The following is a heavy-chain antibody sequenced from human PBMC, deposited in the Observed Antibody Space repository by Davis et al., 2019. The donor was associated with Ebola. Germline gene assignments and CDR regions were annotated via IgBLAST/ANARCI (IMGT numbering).Heavy chain of an antibody. CDR1: GGSFSGYY. CDR3: ARAYSSGWYPWGDY. Sequence: SETLSLTCAVYGGSFSGYYWSWIRQPPGKGLEWIGEINHSGSTNYNPSLKSRVTISVDTSKNQFSLKLSSVTVADTAVYYCARAYSSGWYPWGDYWGQGTLVTVSS. V-gene: IGHV4-34*01. J-gene: IGHJ4*02. CDR2: INHSGST. D-gene: IGHD6-19*01.